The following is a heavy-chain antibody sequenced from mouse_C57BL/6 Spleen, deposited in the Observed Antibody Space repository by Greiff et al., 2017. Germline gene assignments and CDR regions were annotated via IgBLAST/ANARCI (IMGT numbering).Heavy chain of an antibody. CDR1: GYTFTDYN. CDR2: INPNNGGT. Sequence: VQLKQSGPELVKPGASVKMSCKASGYTFTDYNMHWVKQSHGKSLEWIGYINPNNGGTSYNQKFKGKATLTVNKSSSTAYMELRSLTSEDSAVYYCASPYYYGSSPYYAMDYWGQGTSVTVSS. D-gene: IGHD1-1*01. J-gene: IGHJ4*01. CDR3: ASPYYYGSSPYYAMDY. V-gene: IGHV1-22*01.